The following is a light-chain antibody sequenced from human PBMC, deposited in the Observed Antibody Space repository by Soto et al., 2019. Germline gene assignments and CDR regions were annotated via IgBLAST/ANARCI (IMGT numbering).Light chain of an antibody. CDR3: KHYNGH. V-gene: IGKV1-5*01. Sequence: DIQMTQSPSILSASVGDGVTITCRASQSIGKWLAWYQQKPGKAPKVLIYDASTLESGVPSRFSGGRSGTEFTLSISSLQPDDFATYYCKHYNGHFGGGTKVDIK. CDR1: QSIGKW. J-gene: IGKJ4*01. CDR2: DAS.